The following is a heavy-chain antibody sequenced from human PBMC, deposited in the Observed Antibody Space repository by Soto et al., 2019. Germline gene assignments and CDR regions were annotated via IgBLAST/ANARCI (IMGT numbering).Heavy chain of an antibody. CDR3: TTDWGSGTHYARAFDV. CDR1: GFAFKYAR. J-gene: IGHJ3*01. V-gene: IGHV3-15*01. CDR2: IRSNIDGATT. D-gene: IGHD3-16*01. Sequence: EVLLVESGGGLVKPGGSLRLSCAASGFAFKYARMTWVRQAPGKGLEWVGHIRSNIDGATTAYAAPVKGRFTISRDESKNTVDLLMNSLITEDTAVYYCTTDWGSGTHYARAFDVWGQGTMVTVSS.